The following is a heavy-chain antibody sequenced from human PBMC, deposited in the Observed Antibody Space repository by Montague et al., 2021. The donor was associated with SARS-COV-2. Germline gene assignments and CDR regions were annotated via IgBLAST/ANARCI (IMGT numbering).Heavy chain of an antibody. CDR2: VYSGGTT. V-gene: IGHV4-31*03. Sequence: TLSLTCNVSGGSMISGGYYRSWIRQPPGKGLEWIGYVYSGGTTYYNPSLKSRVTISEDMSKNQFSLRLTSVTAADTAVYYCVRDGGLRFSGGAMDVWGQGTTVTVSS. J-gene: IGHJ6*02. CDR1: GGSMISGGYY. D-gene: IGHD3-3*01. CDR3: VRDGGLRFSGGAMDV.